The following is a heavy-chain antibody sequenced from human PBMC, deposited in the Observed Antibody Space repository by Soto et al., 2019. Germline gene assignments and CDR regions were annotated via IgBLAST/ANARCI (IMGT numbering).Heavy chain of an antibody. D-gene: IGHD3-22*01. V-gene: IGHV3-23*01. CDR3: AKGPDGSGYYHNWFDS. J-gene: IGHJ5*01. CDR2: ISRTGDSA. CDR1: GFSFSDYA. Sequence: EVHLLESGGALVQPGGSLTLSCAASGFSFSDYAMSWVRQAPGKGLEWVSSISRTGDSAYDADSVKGRFAISRDRSKKRLFLQMNSLRVEETAVYYCAKGPDGSGYYHNWFDSWGQGTLITVSS.